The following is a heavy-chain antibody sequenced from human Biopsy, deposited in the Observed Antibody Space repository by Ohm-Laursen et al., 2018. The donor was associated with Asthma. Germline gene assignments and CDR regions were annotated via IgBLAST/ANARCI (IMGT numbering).Heavy chain of an antibody. D-gene: IGHD3-3*01. CDR1: GFNFSYYS. J-gene: IGHJ4*02. CDR3: ASQSSGPDFWSGYYYFDY. V-gene: IGHV3-30*03. Sequence: SLRLSCTAFGFNFSYYSMIWVRQAPGKGLEWVAVISYDGSNKYYADSVKGRFTISRDNSKNTLYLQMNSLRAEDTAVYYCASQSSGPDFWSGYYYFDYWGQGTLVTVSS. CDR2: ISYDGSNK.